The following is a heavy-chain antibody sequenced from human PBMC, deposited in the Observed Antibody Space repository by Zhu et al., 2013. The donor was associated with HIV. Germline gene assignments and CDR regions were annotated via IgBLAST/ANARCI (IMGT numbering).Heavy chain of an antibody. CDR1: GDTFSHQA. Sequence: QVQLVQSGAEVKKPGSSVKVSCKSSGDTFSHQAFSWVRQAPGQGLEWMGGIIPIFGTANYAQKFQGRVTITADKSTSTAYMELSSLRSEDTAVYYCARRNDKDYYDSSGYHYYYGMDVWGQGPRSPSP. J-gene: IGHJ6*02. D-gene: IGHD3-22*01. CDR2: IIPIFGTA. CDR3: ARRNDKDYYDSSGYHYYYGMDV. V-gene: IGHV1-69*06.